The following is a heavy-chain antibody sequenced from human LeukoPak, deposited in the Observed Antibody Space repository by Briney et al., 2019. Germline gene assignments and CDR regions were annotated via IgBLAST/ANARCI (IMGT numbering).Heavy chain of an antibody. Sequence: SETLSPTCTVSDGSMRNYYWHWIRQTPGKGLEWIGHISHGGSTDYNPSLKSRVTISIDMSKNQFSLKLSSVTAADTAVYYCARYYGDAFDIWGQGTMVTVSS. V-gene: IGHV4-59*12. CDR2: ISHGGST. J-gene: IGHJ3*02. D-gene: IGHD2/OR15-2a*01. CDR1: DGSMRNYY. CDR3: ARYYGDAFDI.